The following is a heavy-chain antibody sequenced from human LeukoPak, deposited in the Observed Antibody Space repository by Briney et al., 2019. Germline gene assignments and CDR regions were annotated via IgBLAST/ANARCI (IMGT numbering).Heavy chain of an antibody. CDR2: ISYDGSNK. Sequence: PGRTLRLSCAASGFTFSSYGMHWVRQAPGKGLEGVADISYDGSNKYNADPVKGRITISRDNSKNTLYLQMNSLRAEDTAGDYCAKDQNCSGGSCYYGYWGQGTLVTVSS. J-gene: IGHJ4*02. D-gene: IGHD2-15*01. CDR1: GFTFSSYG. V-gene: IGHV3-30*18. CDR3: AKDQNCSGGSCYYGY.